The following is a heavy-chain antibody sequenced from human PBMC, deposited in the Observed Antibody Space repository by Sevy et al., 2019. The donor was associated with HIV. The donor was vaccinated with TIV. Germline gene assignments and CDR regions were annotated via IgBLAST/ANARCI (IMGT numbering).Heavy chain of an antibody. Sequence: GGSLRLSCAASAFSFNTYAMSWVRRAPGKGLEWVSTISGSGDSTFYSDSVKGRFTISRDNSKNSFYLQMNSLRAEDTAVYYCARHRGSFYFDYWGQGTLVTVSS. D-gene: IGHD3-16*01. CDR1: AFSFNTYA. J-gene: IGHJ4*02. CDR2: ISGSGDST. V-gene: IGHV3-23*01. CDR3: ARHRGSFYFDY.